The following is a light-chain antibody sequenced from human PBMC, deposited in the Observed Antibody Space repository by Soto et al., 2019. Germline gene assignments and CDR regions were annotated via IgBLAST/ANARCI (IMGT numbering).Light chain of an antibody. Sequence: QSVLTQPPSASGTPGQRVTISCSGSSSNIGSNCVYWYQQLPGTAPKLLIFGNNQRPSGVPDRFSGSKSGTSASLAISGLRSEDEADYYCAAWDDSLSGYVFGTGTKVTVL. CDR2: GNN. V-gene: IGLV1-47*02. CDR3: AAWDDSLSGYV. CDR1: SSNIGSNC. J-gene: IGLJ1*01.